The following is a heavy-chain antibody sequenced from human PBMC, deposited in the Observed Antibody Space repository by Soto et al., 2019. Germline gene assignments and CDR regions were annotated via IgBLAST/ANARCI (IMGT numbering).Heavy chain of an antibody. CDR1: GFTFSSYG. V-gene: IGHV3-30*19. CDR3: ARRLSNRHEYSYGPYYYYYGMDV. Sequence: GSLRLSCAASGFTFSSYGMHWVRQAPGKGLEWVAVISYDGSNKYYADSVKGRFTISRDNSKNTLYLQMNSLRAEDTAVYYCARRLSNRHEYSYGPYYYYYGMDVWGQGTTVTVSS. D-gene: IGHD5-18*01. CDR2: ISYDGSNK. J-gene: IGHJ6*02.